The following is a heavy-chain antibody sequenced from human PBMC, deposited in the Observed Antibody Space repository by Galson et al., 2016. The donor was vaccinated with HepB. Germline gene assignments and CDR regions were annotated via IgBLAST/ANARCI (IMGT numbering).Heavy chain of an antibody. D-gene: IGHD4-17*01. CDR3: ARDNGDYGGPNYYDP. J-gene: IGHJ5*02. V-gene: IGHV1-69*15. CDR2: SIPFFGTS. Sequence: SCKASGVTFSRLSVTWVRQAPGQGLEWMGTSIPFFGTSNYAQRFQGRVAMTADESTTTVYMELSSLRSDDTAVYYCARDNGDYGGPNYYDPWGQGTQVTVSS. CDR1: GVTFSRLS.